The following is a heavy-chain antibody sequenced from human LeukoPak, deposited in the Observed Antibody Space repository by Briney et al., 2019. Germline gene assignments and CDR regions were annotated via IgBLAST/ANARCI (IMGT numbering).Heavy chain of an antibody. J-gene: IGHJ3*02. CDR3: AREYGQVTMVRGDAFDI. CDR1: GYSFTSYW. D-gene: IGHD3-10*01. CDR2: IYPGDSDT. V-gene: IGHV5-51*01. Sequence: GESLKISCKGSGYSFTSYWIGWVRQMPGKGLEWMGIIYPGDSDTRYSPSFQGQVTISADKSISTAYLQWSSLKASDTAMYYCAREYGQVTMVRGDAFDIWGQGTMVTVSS.